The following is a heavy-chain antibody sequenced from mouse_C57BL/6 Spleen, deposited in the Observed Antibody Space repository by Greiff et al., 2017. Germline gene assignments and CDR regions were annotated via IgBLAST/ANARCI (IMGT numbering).Heavy chain of an antibody. CDR1: GYTFTSYW. J-gene: IGHJ2*01. CDR2: IDPSDSYT. Sequence: QVQLQQPGAELVRPGTSVKLSCKASGYTFTSYWMHWVKQRPGQGLEWIGVIDPSDSYTNYNQKFKGKATLTVDTSSSTAYMQLSSLTSEDSAVYYCARKGIYFDYWGQGTTLTVSS. CDR3: ARKGIYFDY. V-gene: IGHV1-59*01.